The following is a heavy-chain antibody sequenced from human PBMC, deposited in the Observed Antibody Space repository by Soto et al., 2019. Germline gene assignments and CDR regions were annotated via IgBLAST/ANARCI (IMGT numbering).Heavy chain of an antibody. J-gene: IGHJ5*02. Sequence: SETLSLICTVSGGSISSAGQYWSWIRQHPGNGMERIRYINLSGTTFYNPSLKSRLTISDDTSQNQFSLGLTSVTAADTAVYFCARWGDFCADGVWAAPFHPWGERTLITVSS. CDR2: INLSGTT. CDR3: ARWGDFCADGVWAAPFHP. CDR1: GGSISSAGQY. V-gene: IGHV4-31*03. D-gene: IGHD2-8*01.